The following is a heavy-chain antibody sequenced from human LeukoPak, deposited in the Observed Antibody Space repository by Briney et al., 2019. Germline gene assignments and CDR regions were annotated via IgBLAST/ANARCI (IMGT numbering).Heavy chain of an antibody. V-gene: IGHV3-74*01. D-gene: IGHD2-21*01. CDR2: INSDGSSI. J-gene: IGHJ3*02. Sequence: GGSLRLSCAASGFTVSSNYMSWVRQAPGMGLVWVSRINSDGSSISYADSVKGRFTISRDNAKNTLYLQMNSLRVEDTAVYYCARDPVSGVWIWGQGTMITVSS. CDR3: ARDPVSGVWI. CDR1: GFTVSSNY.